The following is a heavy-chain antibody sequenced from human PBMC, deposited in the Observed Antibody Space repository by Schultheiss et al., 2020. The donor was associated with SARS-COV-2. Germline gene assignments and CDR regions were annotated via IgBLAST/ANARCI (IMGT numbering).Heavy chain of an antibody. CDR2: ISIFDADR. CDR1: GYIFTNYG. J-gene: IGHJ3*02. Sequence: ASVKVSCKASGYIFTNYGISWVRQAPGQGLEWMAYISIFDADRKYVTKFQDRVILTRDTLTTSVYMEMRNLRSDDTAVYYCVREGLTWDAYDIWGQGTLVTVSS. D-gene: IGHD6-19*01. V-gene: IGHV1-18*01. CDR3: VREGLTWDAYDI.